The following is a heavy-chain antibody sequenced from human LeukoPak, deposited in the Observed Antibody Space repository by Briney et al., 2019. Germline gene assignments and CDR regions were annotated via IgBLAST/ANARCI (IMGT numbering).Heavy chain of an antibody. CDR2: ISDSSSYI. CDR1: GFTFRSYS. V-gene: IGHV3-21*01. CDR3: ARDTKYAFDN. D-gene: IGHD2-2*01. J-gene: IGHJ4*02. Sequence: GGSLRLSCAASGFTFRSYSMKWVRQAPGKGLEWVSSISDSSSYINYADSVKGRFTISGDKAKNSLYLQMNSLRVEDTAVYYCARDTKYAFDNWGQGTLVTVSS.